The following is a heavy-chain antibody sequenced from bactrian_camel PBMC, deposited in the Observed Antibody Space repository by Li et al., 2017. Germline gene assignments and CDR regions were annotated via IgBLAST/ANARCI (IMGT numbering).Heavy chain of an antibody. V-gene: IGHV3S40*01. Sequence: VQLVESGGGLVQPGESLRLSCVASGITFSRHDMSWVRQPPGKEVEWVAGITSLPSLFRTASYADSVKGRFTISRDNDKDTLYLQMNSLKPEDTAMYYCAANFGPYCSGPYLARRANFLGQGTQVTVS. J-gene: IGHJ4*01. D-gene: IGHD2*01. CDR1: GITFSRHD. CDR2: ITSLPSLFRTA.